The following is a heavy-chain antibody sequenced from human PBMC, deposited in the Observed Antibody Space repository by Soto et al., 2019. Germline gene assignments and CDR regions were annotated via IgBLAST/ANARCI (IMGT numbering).Heavy chain of an antibody. J-gene: IGHJ4*02. D-gene: IGHD2-21*02. V-gene: IGHV1-18*04. Sequence: QVPLVQSGAEVKKPGASVKVSCKASGYTFTSYGISWVRQAPGQGLEWMGWISAYNGNTNYAQKLRGRVTMTTDTSTSTAYMELRSLRSDDTAVYYCARGFAYCGGDCYSFFDYWGQGTLVTVSS. CDR3: ARGFAYCGGDCYSFFDY. CDR2: ISAYNGNT. CDR1: GYTFTSYG.